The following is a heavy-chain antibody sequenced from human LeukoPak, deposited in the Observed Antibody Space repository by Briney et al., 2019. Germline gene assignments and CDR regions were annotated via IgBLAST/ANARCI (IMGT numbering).Heavy chain of an antibody. V-gene: IGHV4-59*01. J-gene: IGHJ6*02. CDR2: IYYSGST. CDR1: GGSFSGYY. D-gene: IGHD3-3*01. Sequence: SETLSLTCAVYGGSFSGYYWSWIRQPPGKGLEWIGYIYYSGSTNYNPSLKSRVTISVDTSKNQFSLKLSSVTAADTAVYYCARDPSDYDFWSGTYYYGMDVWGQGTTVTVSS. CDR3: ARDPSDYDFWSGTYYYGMDV.